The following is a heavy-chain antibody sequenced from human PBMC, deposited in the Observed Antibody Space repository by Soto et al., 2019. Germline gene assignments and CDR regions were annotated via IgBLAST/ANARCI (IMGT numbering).Heavy chain of an antibody. CDR1: GFTFSSYG. D-gene: IGHD6-13*01. V-gene: IGHV3-30*18. J-gene: IGHJ4*02. Sequence: QVQLVESGGGVVQPGRSLRLSCAASGFTFSSYGMHWVRQAPGKGLEWVAVISYDGSNKYYADSVKGRFTISRDNSKNTLYLQMNSLRAEDTAVYYCAKGRRPSSSWQTDYWGQGTLVTVSS. CDR3: AKGRRPSSSWQTDY. CDR2: ISYDGSNK.